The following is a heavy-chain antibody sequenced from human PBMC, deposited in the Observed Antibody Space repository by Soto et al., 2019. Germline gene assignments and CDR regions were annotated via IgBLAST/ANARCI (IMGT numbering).Heavy chain of an antibody. CDR3: ARDYYDSSGLLRGNDAFDI. CDR1: GFTFDDYG. CDR2: INWNGGSI. V-gene: IGHV3-20*04. D-gene: IGHD3-22*01. J-gene: IGHJ3*02. Sequence: GGSLRLSCAASGFTFDDYGMSWVRQAPGKGLEWVSGINWNGGSIGYADSVKGRFTISRDNAKNSLYLQMNSLRAEDTALYYCARDYYDSSGLLRGNDAFDIWGQGTMVTVSS.